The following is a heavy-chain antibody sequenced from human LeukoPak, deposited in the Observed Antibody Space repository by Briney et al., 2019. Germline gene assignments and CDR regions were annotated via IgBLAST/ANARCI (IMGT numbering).Heavy chain of an antibody. CDR3: ASLRGLIAAAGSQFDY. D-gene: IGHD6-13*01. V-gene: IGHV4-59*01. J-gene: IGHJ4*02. Sequence: SETLSLTCTVSGGSISSYYWSWIRQPPGKGLEWIGYIYYSGSTNYNPSLKSRVTISVDTSKNQFSLKPSSVTAADTAVYYCASLRGLIAAAGSQFDYWGQGTLVTVSS. CDR2: IYYSGST. CDR1: GGSISSYY.